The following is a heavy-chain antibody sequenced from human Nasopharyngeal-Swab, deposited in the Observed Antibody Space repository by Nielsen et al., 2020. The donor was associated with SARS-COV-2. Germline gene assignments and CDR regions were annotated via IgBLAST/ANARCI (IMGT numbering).Heavy chain of an antibody. D-gene: IGHD2-2*01. CDR3: PTVVPAAKSALGAFDI. V-gene: IGHV3-49*02. J-gene: IGHJ3*02. CDR2: IRSKGYGGTT. Sequence: WIRQPPGKGLEWVGFIRSKGYGGTTEYAASVKGRFTISRDDSKSIAYLQMNSLKTEDTAVYALPTVVPAAKSALGAFDIWGQGTMVTVSS.